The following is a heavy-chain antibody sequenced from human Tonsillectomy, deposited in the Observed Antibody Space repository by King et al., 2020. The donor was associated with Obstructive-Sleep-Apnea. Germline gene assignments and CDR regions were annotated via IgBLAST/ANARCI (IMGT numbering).Heavy chain of an antibody. D-gene: IGHD1-14*01. Sequence: VQLVESGGGLVQPGRSLRLSCAASGFTFDDCSMHWVRQAPGKGLEWVSGISWNSGIIGYADSVKGRFTVSRDNAKNSLYLQMNSLRAEDTALYYCAKGVKGPWSDHLYYYYGMDVWGQGTTVTVSS. CDR2: ISWNSGII. CDR3: AKGVKGPWSDHLYYYYGMDV. V-gene: IGHV3-9*01. J-gene: IGHJ6*02. CDR1: GFTFDDCS.